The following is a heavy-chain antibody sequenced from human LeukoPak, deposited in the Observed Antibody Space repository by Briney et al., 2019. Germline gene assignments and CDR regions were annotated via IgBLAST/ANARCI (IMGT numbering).Heavy chain of an antibody. D-gene: IGHD3-16*01. CDR1: GFTFTNAW. V-gene: IGHV3-7*01. CDR2: INHDGSEK. Sequence: QSGGSLRLSCVASGFTFTNAWMTWVRQAPGKGLEWVANINHDGSEKCYVDSMKGRFTISRDNVKNSLYLQVNSLRAEDTAVYYCARDSGHGGIFDYWGQGTLVTVSS. J-gene: IGHJ4*02. CDR3: ARDSGHGGIFDY.